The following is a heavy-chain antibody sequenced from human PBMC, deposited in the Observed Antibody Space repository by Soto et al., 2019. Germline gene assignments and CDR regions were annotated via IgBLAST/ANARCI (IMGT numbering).Heavy chain of an antibody. CDR1: GYTFTDYG. V-gene: IGHV1-18*01. J-gene: IGHJ4*02. CDR2: INSYNGVT. Sequence: QVQLVQSGAEVKKPGASVKVSCKASGYTFTDYGITWVRQAPGQGLQWMGWINSYNGVTNNAHSFQGRVSMTTDTSTCTAYLELSSLRSDDTAVYYCARDRYNRGSFDYWGQGSLVTVSS. D-gene: IGHD1-1*01. CDR3: ARDRYNRGSFDY.